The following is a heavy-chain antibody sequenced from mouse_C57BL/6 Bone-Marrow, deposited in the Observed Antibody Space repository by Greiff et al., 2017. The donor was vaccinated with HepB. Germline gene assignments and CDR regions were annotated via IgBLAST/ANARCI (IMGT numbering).Heavy chain of an antibody. Sequence: QVQLQQSGAELARPGASVKLSCKASGYTFTSYGISWVKQRTGQGLEWIGEIYPRSGNTSYNKKFKGKAALTADKSSSTAYRELRSLTSEDSAVYFCARDYGSSLFAWWGQGTLVTVSA. D-gene: IGHD1-1*01. CDR3: ARDYGSSLFAW. J-gene: IGHJ3*01. CDR2: IYPRSGNT. CDR1: GYTFTSYG. V-gene: IGHV1-81*01.